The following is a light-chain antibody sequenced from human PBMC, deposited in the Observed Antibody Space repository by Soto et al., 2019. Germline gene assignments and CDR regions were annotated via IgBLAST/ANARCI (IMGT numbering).Light chain of an antibody. V-gene: IGKV1-5*03. CDR1: QSISSW. J-gene: IGKJ1*01. CDR2: KAS. CDR3: QQYNTYSPPWT. Sequence: DIQMTQSPSTLSASVGDRVTITCRASQSISSWLAWYQQKPGKAPKLLIYKASNLESGVPSRFSGSGSGTELTLTISSLQPDDFATYYCQQYNTYSPPWTFGQGTKVEIK.